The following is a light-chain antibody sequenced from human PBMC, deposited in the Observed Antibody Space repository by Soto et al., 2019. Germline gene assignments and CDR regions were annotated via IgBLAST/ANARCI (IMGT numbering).Light chain of an antibody. CDR2: AAS. V-gene: IGKV3-20*01. J-gene: IGKJ4*02. CDR3: HHYGASQRT. Sequence: VLTRSPGTLSMSRGERTTLYCRASQSVSSAFLAWFQQKPAQPPRLLIYAASRRATGIPDRFSGGGSGTDFTLTISGLEPEDFAVYYCHHYGASQRTFGRG. CDR1: QSVSSAF.